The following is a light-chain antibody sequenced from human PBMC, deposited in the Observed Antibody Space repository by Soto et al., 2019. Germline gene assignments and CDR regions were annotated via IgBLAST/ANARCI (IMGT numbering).Light chain of an antibody. V-gene: IGKV3-15*01. J-gene: IGKJ1*01. CDR2: DAS. Sequence: EIVLTQSPVTLSLSPGERATLSCRASQSVGTFLAWYQQKPGQAPRLLIYDASNRATGIPARFSGSGSGTEFTLTISSLQSEDFAVYYCQQYNNWPQTFGQGTKVDI. CDR1: QSVGTF. CDR3: QQYNNWPQT.